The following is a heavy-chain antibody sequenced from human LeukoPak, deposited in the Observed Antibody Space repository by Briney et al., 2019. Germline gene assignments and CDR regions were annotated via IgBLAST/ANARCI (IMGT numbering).Heavy chain of an antibody. V-gene: IGHV1-69*05. Sequence: ASVKVSCKASGGTFSSYAISWVRQAPGQGLEWMGGIIPIFGTANYAQKFQGRVTITTDESTSTAYMELRSLRSDDTAVYYCAREGVGNWNYPYWGQGTLVTVSS. CDR1: GGTFSSYA. CDR2: IIPIFGTA. CDR3: AREGVGNWNYPY. J-gene: IGHJ4*02. D-gene: IGHD1-7*01.